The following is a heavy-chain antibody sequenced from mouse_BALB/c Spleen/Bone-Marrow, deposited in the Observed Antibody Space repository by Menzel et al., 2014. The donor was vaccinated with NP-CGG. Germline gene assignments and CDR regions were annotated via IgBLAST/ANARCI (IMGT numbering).Heavy chain of an antibody. CDR1: GYAFSSSW. CDR3: ARGRGWDSWFAY. CDR2: TYHGDGDA. Sequence: VKLQQSGPELVKPGASVKISCKASGYAFSSSWMNWVKQRPGQGLEWIGRTYHGDGDANYNGKFKGKATLTADKSTSSAYMQLSSLASVDSAVYFCARGRGWDSWFAYWGQGTLVTVSA. V-gene: IGHV1-82*01. J-gene: IGHJ3*01. D-gene: IGHD4-1*01.